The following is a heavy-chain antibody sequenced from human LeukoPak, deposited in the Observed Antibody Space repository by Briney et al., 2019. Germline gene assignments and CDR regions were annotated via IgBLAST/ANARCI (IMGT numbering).Heavy chain of an antibody. D-gene: IGHD2-15*01. CDR3: ARANCSGGSCSVFDY. V-gene: IGHV3-33*01. CDR1: GFTFSSYG. J-gene: IGHJ4*02. Sequence: GGSLRLSCAASGFTFSSYGMHWVRQAPGKGLEWVAVIWYDGSNKYYADSVKGRFTISRDNSKNTLYLQMNSLRAEDTAVYYCARANCSGGSCSVFDYWGQGTLVTVSS. CDR2: IWYDGSNK.